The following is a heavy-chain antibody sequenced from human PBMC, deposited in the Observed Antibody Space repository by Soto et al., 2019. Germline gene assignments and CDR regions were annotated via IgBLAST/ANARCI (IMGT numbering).Heavy chain of an antibody. J-gene: IGHJ4*02. CDR1: GYTFSHFV. D-gene: IGHD6-6*01. CDR2: INAGNGDT. V-gene: IGHV1-3*01. Sequence: ASVKVSCKASGYTFSHFVLHWVRQAPGQRPEWMGWINAGNGDTKYSPKFQDRVTITRDTSASATYLELSSLIAEDSAVYYCARDGSSRSFVHYFDYWGQGTLVTVAS. CDR3: ARDGSSRSFVHYFDY.